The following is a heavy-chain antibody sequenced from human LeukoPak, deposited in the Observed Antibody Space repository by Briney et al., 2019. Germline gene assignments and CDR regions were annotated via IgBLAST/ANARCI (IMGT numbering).Heavy chain of an antibody. CDR1: GFTFTSYG. V-gene: IGHV3-23*01. J-gene: IGHJ5*02. CDR2: ISGSGDAT. Sequence: PGGSLRLSCAASGFTFTSYGMAWVRQAPGKRLEWVSGISGSGDATYYADSVKGRFTISRDNSKNTLYLQMNGLRVEEMAVYYCAKLRGPSSSSENNWFDPWGQGTLVTVSS. D-gene: IGHD6-6*01. CDR3: AKLRGPSSSSENNWFDP.